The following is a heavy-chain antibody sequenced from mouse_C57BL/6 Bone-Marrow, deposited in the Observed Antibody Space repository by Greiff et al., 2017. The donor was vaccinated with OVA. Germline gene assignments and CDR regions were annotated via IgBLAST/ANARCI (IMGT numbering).Heavy chain of an antibody. CDR1: GFTFSSYG. V-gene: IGHV5-6*01. CDR3: ARHEPY. CDR2: ISSGGSYT. J-gene: IGHJ3*01. Sequence: EVQGVESGGDLVKPGGSLKLSCAASGFTFSSYGMSWVRQTPDKRLEWVATISSGGSYTYYPDSVKGRFTISRDNAKNTLYLQMSSLKSEDTAMYYCARHEPYWGQGTLVTVSA.